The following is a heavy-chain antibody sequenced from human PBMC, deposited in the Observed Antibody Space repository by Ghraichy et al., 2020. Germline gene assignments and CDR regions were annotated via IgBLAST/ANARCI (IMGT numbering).Heavy chain of an antibody. CDR2: INPNSGGT. V-gene: IGHV1-2*02. Sequence: ASVKVSCKASGYTFTGYYMHWVRQAPGQGLEWMGWINPNSGGTNYAQKFQGRVTMTRDTSISTAYMELSRLRSDDTAVYYCARDPYSSLYYFDYWGQGTLVTVSS. D-gene: IGHD6-6*01. J-gene: IGHJ4*02. CDR1: GYTFTGYY. CDR3: ARDPYSSLYYFDY.